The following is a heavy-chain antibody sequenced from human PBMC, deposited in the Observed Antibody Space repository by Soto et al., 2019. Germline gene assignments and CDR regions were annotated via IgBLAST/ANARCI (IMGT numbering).Heavy chain of an antibody. D-gene: IGHD3-3*02. V-gene: IGHV3-30*18. CDR1: GFSFSNYG. J-gene: IGHJ6*02. Sequence: QVQLVESGGGVIQPGKSLRLSCAASGFSFSNYGMHWVRLAPGRGLEWVAVISYDGSTKYYGDSVKGRFTISRDNSINTQYLQMNSLGAEDTALYYCAKDQISHFWSGFPPYYAYTMDVWGLGTTVTVSS. CDR2: ISYDGSTK. CDR3: AKDQISHFWSGFPPYYAYTMDV.